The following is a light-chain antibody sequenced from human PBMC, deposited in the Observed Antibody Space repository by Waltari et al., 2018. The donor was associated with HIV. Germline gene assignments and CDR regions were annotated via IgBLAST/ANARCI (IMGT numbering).Light chain of an antibody. CDR1: SSDGGGYHY. CDR2: DVS. V-gene: IGLV2-23*02. CDR3: CSYAGSNTFNYV. Sequence: QSALTHPASVSGSPAQPITISCTGSSSDGGGYHYVSRYQQHPGKAPKHIIYDVSKRPSGVYNRFSGSKSGNTASLTISGLQAEDEADYYCCSYAGSNTFNYVFGTGTKVTVL. J-gene: IGLJ1*01.